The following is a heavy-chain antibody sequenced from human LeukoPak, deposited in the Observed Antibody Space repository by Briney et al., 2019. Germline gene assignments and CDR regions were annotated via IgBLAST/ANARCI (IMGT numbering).Heavy chain of an antibody. Sequence: SETLSLTCTVSGGSIISSSYYWGWIRQPPGKGLEWIGNFYYSGSTYYNPSLKSRVTISVDTSKNQFSLKLSSVTAADTAVYYCAREEDGDYQGWGQGTLVTVSS. V-gene: IGHV4-39*07. CDR3: AREEDGDYQG. D-gene: IGHD4-17*01. CDR2: FYYSGST. J-gene: IGHJ4*02. CDR1: GGSIISSSYY.